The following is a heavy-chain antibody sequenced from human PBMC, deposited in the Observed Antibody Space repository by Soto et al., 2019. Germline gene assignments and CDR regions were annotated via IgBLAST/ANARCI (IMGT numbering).Heavy chain of an antibody. V-gene: IGHV4-39*02. CDR3: ARERLAVAGKGGWFDP. Sequence: SETLSLTCTVSGASIISSSYYWGWIRQPPGKGLEWIGSINYSGSTYYNPSLKSRVTISADTSKNQFSLKLRSVTAADTAVYYFARERLAVAGKGGWFDPWGQGTLVPVSS. CDR1: GASIISSSYY. D-gene: IGHD6-19*01. J-gene: IGHJ5*02. CDR2: INYSGST.